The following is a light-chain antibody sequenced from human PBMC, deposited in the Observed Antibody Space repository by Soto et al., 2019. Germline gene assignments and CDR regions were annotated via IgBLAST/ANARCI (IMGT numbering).Light chain of an antibody. V-gene: IGKV3-20*01. CDR3: QQYVSSVT. J-gene: IGKJ1*01. Sequence: EIVMTQSPATLSVSPGERATLSCGASQSVSTNLAWYQQKPGQAPRLLIYGASKRATGTPDRFSGSGSGTDFTLTITRLEPEDFAVYYCQQYVSSVTFGQGTKVEIK. CDR2: GAS. CDR1: QSVSTN.